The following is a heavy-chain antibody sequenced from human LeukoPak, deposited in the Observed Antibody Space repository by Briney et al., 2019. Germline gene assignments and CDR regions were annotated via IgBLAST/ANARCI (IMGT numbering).Heavy chain of an antibody. D-gene: IGHD3-22*01. CDR3: ARDYYASSGPAY. Sequence: ASVKVSCKASGGTFSSYAISWVRQAPGQGLEWMGRIIPIFGTANYAQKFQGRVTITADKSTSTAYMELSSLRSEDTAVYYCARDYYASSGPAYWGQGTLVTVSS. J-gene: IGHJ4*02. CDR1: GGTFSSYA. CDR2: IIPIFGTA. V-gene: IGHV1-69*06.